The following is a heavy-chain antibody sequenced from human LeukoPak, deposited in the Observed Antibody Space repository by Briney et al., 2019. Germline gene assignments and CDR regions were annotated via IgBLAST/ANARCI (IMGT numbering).Heavy chain of an antibody. D-gene: IGHD6-6*01. CDR3: AKDGYSSSSGYYYYYMDV. Sequence: GGSLRLSCAASGFTFSSYAMSWVRQAPGKGLEWVSAISGSGGNTYYADSVKGRFTISRDNSKNTLYLQMNSLRAEDTAVYYCAKDGYSSSSGYYYYYMDVWGKGTTVTVSS. CDR2: ISGSGGNT. V-gene: IGHV3-23*01. J-gene: IGHJ6*03. CDR1: GFTFSSYA.